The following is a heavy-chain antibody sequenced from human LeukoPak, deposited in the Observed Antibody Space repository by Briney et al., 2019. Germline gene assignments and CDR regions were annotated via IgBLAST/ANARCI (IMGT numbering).Heavy chain of an antibody. J-gene: IGHJ4*02. CDR3: ARASITMVRGVITAPFDY. Sequence: SETLSLTCTVSGDSISSGDYYWSWIRQPPGKGLEWIGYIYYSGSTNYNPSLKSRVTISVDTSKNQFSLKLSSVTAADTAVYYCARASITMVRGVITAPFDYWGQGTLVTVSS. CDR1: GDSISSGDYY. CDR2: IYYSGST. V-gene: IGHV4-61*08. D-gene: IGHD3-10*01.